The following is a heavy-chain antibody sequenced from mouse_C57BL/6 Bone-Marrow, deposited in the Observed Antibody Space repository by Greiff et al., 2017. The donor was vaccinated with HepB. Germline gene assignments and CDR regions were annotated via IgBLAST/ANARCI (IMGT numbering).Heavy chain of an antibody. V-gene: IGHV1-61*01. Sequence: QVQLQQPGAELVRPGSSVKLSCKASGYTFTSYWMDWVKQRPGQGLEWIGNIYPSDSETHYNQKFKDKATLTVDKSSSTAYMQLSSLTSEDSAVYYCARLGVVAPVAYWGQGTLVTVSA. CDR1: GYTFTSYW. D-gene: IGHD1-1*01. CDR2: IYPSDSET. CDR3: ARLGVVAPVAY. J-gene: IGHJ3*01.